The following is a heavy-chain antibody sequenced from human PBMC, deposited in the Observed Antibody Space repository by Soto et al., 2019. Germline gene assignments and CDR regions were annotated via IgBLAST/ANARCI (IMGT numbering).Heavy chain of an antibody. D-gene: IGHD3-16*01. V-gene: IGHV3-23*01. Sequence: GGSLRLSCAASGFTFSSYAMSWVRQAPGKGLEWVSAISGSGGSTYYADSVKGRFTISRDNSKNTLYLQMNSLRAEDTAVYYCSKRGTSVGLDYYYYYYMDVWGKGTTVTVSS. CDR1: GFTFSSYA. J-gene: IGHJ6*03. CDR2: ISGSGGST. CDR3: SKRGTSVGLDYYYYYYMDV.